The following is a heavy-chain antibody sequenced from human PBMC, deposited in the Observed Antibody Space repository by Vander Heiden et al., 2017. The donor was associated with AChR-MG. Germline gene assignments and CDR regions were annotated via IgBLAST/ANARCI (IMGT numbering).Heavy chain of an antibody. CDR2: IIPIFGTA. CDR1: GGTFSSYA. J-gene: IGHJ6*03. D-gene: IGHD3-10*01. Sequence: QVQLVQSGAAVKKPGSSVKVSCKASGGTFSSYAIRWVRQAPGQGLEWMGGIIPIFGTANYAQKFQGRVTITADESTNTAYMELSSLRSEDTAVYYCAREVGELSTPYYYMDVWGKGTTVTVSS. V-gene: IGHV1-69*01. CDR3: AREVGELSTPYYYMDV.